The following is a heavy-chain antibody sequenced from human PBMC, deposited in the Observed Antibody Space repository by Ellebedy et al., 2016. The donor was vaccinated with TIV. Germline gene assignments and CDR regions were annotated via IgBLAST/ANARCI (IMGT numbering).Heavy chain of an antibody. CDR3: ARDPALPRGRFDT. CDR2: IYYSGSA. Sequence: MPSETLSLTCTVSGGSISNSDYYWNWIRQPPGKGLEWIGRIYYSGSAYYNPSLKSRVTVSVDPSKNQFSLNLSSVTAADTAVYYCARDPALPRGRFDTWGQGTLVTVSS. V-gene: IGHV4-39*07. CDR1: GGSISNSDYY. J-gene: IGHJ5*02.